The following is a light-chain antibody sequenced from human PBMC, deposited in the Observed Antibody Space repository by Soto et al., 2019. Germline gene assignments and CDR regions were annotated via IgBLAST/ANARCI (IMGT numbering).Light chain of an antibody. V-gene: IGKV3-20*01. CDR2: GAS. CDR1: QSVSSSY. CDR3: QXXGSSPWT. J-gene: IGKJ1*01. Sequence: EIVLTQSPGTLSLSPGERATLSCRASQSVSSSYLAWYQQKPGQAPRLLIYGASSRATGIPDRFSGSGSGTDFTLTISXLXPEXXXVXXCQXXGSSPWTFGQGTKVEIK.